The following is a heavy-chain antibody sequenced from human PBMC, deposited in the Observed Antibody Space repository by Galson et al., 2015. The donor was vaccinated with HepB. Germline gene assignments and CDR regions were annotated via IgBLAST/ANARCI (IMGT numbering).Heavy chain of an antibody. Sequence: SLRLSCAASGFTFSSYNMNWVRQAPGKGLEWVSSISSSSDYIYYADSVKGRFTISRDNAKNSLYLQMNSLRAEDTAVYYCARDSRGYSSPTGFDYWGQGTLVTVSS. V-gene: IGHV3-21*01. CDR2: ISSSSDYI. CDR1: GFTFSSYN. CDR3: ARDSRGYSSPTGFDY. D-gene: IGHD6-13*01. J-gene: IGHJ4*02.